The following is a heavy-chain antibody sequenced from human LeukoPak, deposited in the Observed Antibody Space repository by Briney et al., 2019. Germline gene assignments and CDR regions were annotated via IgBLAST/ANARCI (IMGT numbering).Heavy chain of an antibody. CDR3: AKDRVLAPTPPDAFDI. V-gene: IGHV3-23*01. Sequence: GGSLRLSCAASGFTFSSYAMTWVRQAPGKGLEWVSAISGSGGGTYYSDSVKGRFTISRDNSKNTLFLQMNSLRADDTAVYFCAKDRVLAPTPPDAFDIWGQGTMVTVSS. J-gene: IGHJ3*02. CDR2: ISGSGGGT. CDR1: GFTFSSYA. D-gene: IGHD2-15*01.